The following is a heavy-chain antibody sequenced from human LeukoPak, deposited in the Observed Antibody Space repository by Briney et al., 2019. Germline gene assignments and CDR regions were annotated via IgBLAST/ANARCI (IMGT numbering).Heavy chain of an antibody. CDR1: GYSFTSCW. V-gene: IGHV5-51*01. Sequence: GESLKISCQGSGYSFTSCWNGWVGQMPGTGLECMGIIYPGDSDTRYSPSFQGQVTISADKSISTAYLQWSSLKAADTAMYYCASFSYYYDSSGNPVGAFDIWGQGTMVTVSS. D-gene: IGHD3-22*01. J-gene: IGHJ3*02. CDR2: IYPGDSDT. CDR3: ASFSYYYDSSGNPVGAFDI.